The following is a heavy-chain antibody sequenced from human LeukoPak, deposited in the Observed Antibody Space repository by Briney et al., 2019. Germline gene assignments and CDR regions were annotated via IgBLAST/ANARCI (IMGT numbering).Heavy chain of an antibody. D-gene: IGHD1-26*01. CDR1: GFTFSASD. V-gene: IGHV3-73*01. CDR3: TYYRRDPAGYYYGMDV. J-gene: IGHJ6*02. Sequence: GGSLRLSCAASGFTFSASDMHWVRQASGKGLEWVGRIGVKTNNYATAYGASVRGRFTISRDDSRNTACLQMNSLRTEDTAIYYCTYYRRDPAGYYYGMDVWGQGTTVTVSS. CDR2: IGVKTNNYAT.